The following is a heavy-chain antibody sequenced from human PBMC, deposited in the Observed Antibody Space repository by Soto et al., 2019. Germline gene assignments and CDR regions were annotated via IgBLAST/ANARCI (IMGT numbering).Heavy chain of an antibody. CDR3: ARGKAAVAPPGP. CDR2: INAGNGNT. CDR1: GYTFTSYA. Sequence: ASVKVSCKASGYTFTSYAMHWVRQAPGQRLEWMGWINAGNGNTKYSQKFQGRVTITRDTSASTAYMELSSLRSEDTAVYYCARGKAAVAPPGPCGQRTLVTVSS. V-gene: IGHV1-3*01. J-gene: IGHJ5*02. D-gene: IGHD6-19*01.